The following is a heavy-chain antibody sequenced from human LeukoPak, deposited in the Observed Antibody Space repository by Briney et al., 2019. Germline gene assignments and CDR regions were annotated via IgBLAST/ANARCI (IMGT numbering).Heavy chain of an antibody. D-gene: IGHD4-17*01. CDR2: IDSDTYGNTI. V-gene: IGHV3-48*02. CDR3: ARDRDYAFDY. Sequence: GGSLRLSCAASGFTISSYSMKWVRQAPGKGLEWISYIDSDTYGNTIYYPHTVKGRFTISRDNVKNSLYLQMDSLRDEDTAVYYCARDRDYAFDYWGQGALVTVSS. J-gene: IGHJ4*02. CDR1: GFTISSYS.